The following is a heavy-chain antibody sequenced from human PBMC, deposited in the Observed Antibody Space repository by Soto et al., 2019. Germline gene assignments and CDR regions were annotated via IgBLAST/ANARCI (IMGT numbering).Heavy chain of an antibody. CDR1: GGSISSGGYH. CDR3: ARGPKYYYDSSGYYYGGFDY. V-gene: IGHV4-31*03. J-gene: IGHJ4*02. Sequence: SETLSLTCTVSGGSISSGGYHWSWIRQHPGKGLEWIGNIYYSGSTYYNPSLKSRVTMSVDTSKNQFSLKLSSVTAADTAVYYCARGPKYYYDSSGYYYGGFDYWGQGTLVTVSS. CDR2: IYYSGST. D-gene: IGHD3-22*01.